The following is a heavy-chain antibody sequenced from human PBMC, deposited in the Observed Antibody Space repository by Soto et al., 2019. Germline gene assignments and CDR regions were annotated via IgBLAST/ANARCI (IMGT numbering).Heavy chain of an antibody. J-gene: IGHJ4*02. CDR1: GFSFSGYG. D-gene: IGHD5-12*01. Sequence: PGGSLRLSCAASGFSFSGYGMNWVRQAPGKGLEWISYISSSGSLIYYADSLKGRFTISRDNAKNSLYLQMNSLRAEDTAVYYCARDFGDIVATDWSYFDYWGQGTLVTVSS. V-gene: IGHV3-48*03. CDR2: ISSSGSLI. CDR3: ARDFGDIVATDWSYFDY.